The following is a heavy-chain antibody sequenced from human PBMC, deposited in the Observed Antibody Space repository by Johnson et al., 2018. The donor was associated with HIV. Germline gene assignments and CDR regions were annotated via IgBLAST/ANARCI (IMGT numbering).Heavy chain of an antibody. CDR3: ARDSFIAVTLSDAFDI. CDR2: ISSSGSTI. Sequence: QELLVESGGGLVKPGGSLRLSCAASGFTFSDYYMSWIRQAPGKGLEWVSYISSSGSTIYYADSVKGRFTISRDNSKNTLYLHMSSLRAEDTALYYCARDSFIAVTLSDAFDIWGQGTVVTVSS. V-gene: IGHV3-11*04. CDR1: GFTFSDYY. D-gene: IGHD6-19*01. J-gene: IGHJ3*02.